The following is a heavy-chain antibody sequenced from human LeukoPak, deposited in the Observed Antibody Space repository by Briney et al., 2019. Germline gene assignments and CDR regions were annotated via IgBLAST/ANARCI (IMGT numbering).Heavy chain of an antibody. CDR2: MNPNSGNT. V-gene: IGHV1-8*01. D-gene: IGHD4-17*01. Sequence: ASVKVSCKASGYTFTSYDINWVRRATGQGLEWMGWMNPNSGNTGYAQKFQGRVTMTRNTSISTAYMELSSLRSEDTAVYYCARATVTAEFDYWGQGALVTVSS. CDR1: GYTFTSYD. J-gene: IGHJ4*02. CDR3: ARATVTAEFDY.